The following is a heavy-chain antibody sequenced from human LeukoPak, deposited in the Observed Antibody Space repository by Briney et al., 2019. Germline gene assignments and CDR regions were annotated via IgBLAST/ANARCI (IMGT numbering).Heavy chain of an antibody. CDR2: IRTKVNGETT. CDR3: TTDYQLDY. V-gene: IGHV3-49*04. CDR1: GFTFGDFV. J-gene: IGHJ4*02. Sequence: GGSLRLSCTASGFTFGDFVMSWVRQTPGKGLELVGFIRTKVNGETTKYAASVQGRFTISRDGSKSIAYLQMNSLKTEDTAVYYCTTDYQLDYWGQGTLVTVSS. D-gene: IGHD3-16*01.